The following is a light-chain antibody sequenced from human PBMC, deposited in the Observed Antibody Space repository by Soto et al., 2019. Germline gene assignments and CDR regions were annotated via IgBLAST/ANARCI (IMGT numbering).Light chain of an antibody. CDR3: QQATSFPIT. CDR2: EAT. CDR1: QGLKF. Sequence: DLQMTQSTSTLSGSLGDRVTITCRASQGLKFLAWYQQKPGKAPRLLIYEATNLQSGVPPRFSGSGSGTDFTLTISSLQPEDFATYFCQQATSFPITFGQGTRLEIK. J-gene: IGKJ5*01. V-gene: IGKV1-12*01.